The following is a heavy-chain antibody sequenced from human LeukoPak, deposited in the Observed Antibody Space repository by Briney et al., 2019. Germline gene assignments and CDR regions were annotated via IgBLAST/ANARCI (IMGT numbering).Heavy chain of an antibody. V-gene: IGHV3-21*05. D-gene: IGHD1-26*01. CDR2: ISSSTTLI. J-gene: IGHJ4*02. CDR1: GFTFSYYS. CDR3: ARNFGTYSHLDY. Sequence: PGGSLRLSCAASGFTFSYYSMKWVRQAPGKGLEWVSYISSSTTLIHYADSVEGRFTISRDNAQNSLYLQMNSLTAEDTAVYFCARNFGTYSHLDYWGQGTLVTVSS.